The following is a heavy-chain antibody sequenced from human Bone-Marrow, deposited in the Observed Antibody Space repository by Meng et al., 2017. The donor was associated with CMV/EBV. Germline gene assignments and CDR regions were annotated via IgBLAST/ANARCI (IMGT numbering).Heavy chain of an antibody. D-gene: IGHD2-2*01. Sequence: ASVKVSCKASGYTFTSYGISWVRQAPGQGLEWMGWISAYNGNTNYAQKLQGRVTMTTDTSTSTAYMELRSLRSDDTAVYYCAREGIVVVPAATSEYYYYSGMDVWGQGTTVTVSS. CDR1: GYTFTSYG. CDR2: ISAYNGNT. CDR3: AREGIVVVPAATSEYYYYSGMDV. V-gene: IGHV1-18*01. J-gene: IGHJ6*02.